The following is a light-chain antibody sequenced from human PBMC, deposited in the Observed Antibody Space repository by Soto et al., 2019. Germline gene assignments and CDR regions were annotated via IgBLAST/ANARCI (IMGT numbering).Light chain of an antibody. V-gene: IGKV1-39*01. CDR1: QGISSY. Sequence: DLQMTQSPSSLSASVGDTVTITCRASQGISSYLNWYQQKPGTPPKLLIYTASNLQSGVPSRFAGSRSGTEFTLTISSLQPEDFATYFCQQTHNLITFGQGTRLEMK. CDR3: QQTHNLIT. CDR2: TAS. J-gene: IGKJ5*01.